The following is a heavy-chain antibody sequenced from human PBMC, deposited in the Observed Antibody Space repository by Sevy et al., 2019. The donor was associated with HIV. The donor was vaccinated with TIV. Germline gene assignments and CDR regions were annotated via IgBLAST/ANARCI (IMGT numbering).Heavy chain of an antibody. V-gene: IGHV3-23*01. CDR2: LSFGCGEI. CDR1: GFTFSRYS. J-gene: IGHJ4*02. CDR3: AREGCTKPHDY. D-gene: IGHD2-8*01. Sequence: GGSLRLSCAASGFTFSRYSMSWVRQPPGKGLEWVSTLSFGCGEINYADSVRGRFTISRDNSKSSVYLQMNNLRPEDTAVYYCAREGCTKPHDYWGQGTLVTVSS.